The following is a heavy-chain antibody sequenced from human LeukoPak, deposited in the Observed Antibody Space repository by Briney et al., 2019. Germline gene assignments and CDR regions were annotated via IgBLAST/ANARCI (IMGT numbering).Heavy chain of an antibody. V-gene: IGHV3-66*02. CDR3: ARDKGTSYLSSFDY. CDR2: IYSGGST. CDR1: GFTFSSYS. J-gene: IGHJ4*02. D-gene: IGHD6-6*01. Sequence: GGSLRLSCAASGFTFSSYSMNWVRQAPGKGLEWVSVIYSGGSTYYADSVKGRFTISRDNSKNTLYLQMNSLRAADTAVYYCARDKGTSYLSSFDYWGQGTLVTVSS.